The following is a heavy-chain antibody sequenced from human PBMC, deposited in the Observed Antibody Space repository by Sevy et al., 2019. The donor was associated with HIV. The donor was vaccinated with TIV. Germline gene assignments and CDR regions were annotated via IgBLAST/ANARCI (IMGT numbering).Heavy chain of an antibody. J-gene: IGHJ4*02. CDR1: GGSITSGGYY. CDR3: ARGIASGYRSFDY. Sequence: SETLSLTCTVSGGSITSGGYYWSWIRQHPGKGLEWIGYIYYSGSTDYNPSLKGRLTISVDTCKKQFSLNLRSVTAADTAVYYCARGIASGYRSFDYWGQGTLVTVSS. D-gene: IGHD6-13*01. CDR2: IYYSGST. V-gene: IGHV4-31*03.